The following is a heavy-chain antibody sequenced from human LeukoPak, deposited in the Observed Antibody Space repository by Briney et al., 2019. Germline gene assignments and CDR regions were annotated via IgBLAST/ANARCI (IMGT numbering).Heavy chain of an antibody. D-gene: IGHD3-10*01. CDR2: INWNGGST. CDR1: GFTFDDYG. Sequence: PGGSLRLSCAASGFTFDDYGMSWVRQAPGKGLEWVSGINWNGGSTGYADSVKGRFTISRDNAKNSLYLQMNSLRAEDTALYHCARVYYYGSGISWFDPWGQGTLVTVSS. CDR3: ARVYYYGSGISWFDP. J-gene: IGHJ5*02. V-gene: IGHV3-20*01.